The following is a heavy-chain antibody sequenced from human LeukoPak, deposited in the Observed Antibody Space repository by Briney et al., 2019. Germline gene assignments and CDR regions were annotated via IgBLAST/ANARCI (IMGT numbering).Heavy chain of an antibody. D-gene: IGHD2-15*01. J-gene: IGHJ3*02. CDR3: ARDPGLYCSGGSCYESFAFDI. V-gene: IGHV1-2*02. CDR1: GYTFTGYY. CDR2: INPNSGGT. Sequence: ASGKVSCKASGYTFTGYYMHWVRQAPGQGLEWMGWINPNSGGTNYAQKFQGRVTMTRDTSISTAYMELSRLRSDDTAVYYCARDPGLYCSGGSCYESFAFDIWGQGTMVTVSS.